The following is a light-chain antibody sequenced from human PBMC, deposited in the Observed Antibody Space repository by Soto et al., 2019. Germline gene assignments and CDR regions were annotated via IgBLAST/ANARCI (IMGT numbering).Light chain of an antibody. CDR2: AAS. CDR3: QQYSALWT. J-gene: IGKJ1*01. CDR1: QTVRNNY. Sequence: EIVLTQSPGTLSLSPGERATLFCRASQTVRNNYLAWYQQRPGQAPRLLIYAASSRATGVPPRFSGMGSGTEFTLTIHGLQYEDFAVYYCQQYSALWTFGQGTKVDIK. V-gene: IGKV3-20*01.